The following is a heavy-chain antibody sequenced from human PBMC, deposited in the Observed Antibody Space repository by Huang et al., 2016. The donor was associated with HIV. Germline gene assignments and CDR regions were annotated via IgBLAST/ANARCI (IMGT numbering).Heavy chain of an antibody. CDR1: GYSFSIYW. V-gene: IGHV5-51*03. CDR3: AKGRRAFDV. Sequence: EVQLVQSGAEVKKPGESRKISCTGSGYSFSIYWIAWVRQMPGKGLEWIGIIFPFYSNSISRPSVEGHVSISVAKAINTVYLHWSSLKASDTAIYYCAKGRRAFDVWGQGTWVTVSS. J-gene: IGHJ3*01. CDR2: IFPFYSNS.